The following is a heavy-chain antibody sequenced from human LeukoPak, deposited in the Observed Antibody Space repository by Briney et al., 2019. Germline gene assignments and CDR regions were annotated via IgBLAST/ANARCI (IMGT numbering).Heavy chain of an antibody. CDR2: ISSSGSTI. J-gene: IGHJ4*02. CDR1: GFTFSDYY. D-gene: IGHD3-10*01. CDR3: ARKSFGSGAPPDY. Sequence: GGPLSLSCAASGFTFSDYYMSWIRQATGKGLEWVSYISSSGSTIYYADSVKGRFTISRDNAKNSLYLQMNSLRAEDTAVYFCARKSFGSGAPPDYWGQGTLVTVSS. V-gene: IGHV3-11*04.